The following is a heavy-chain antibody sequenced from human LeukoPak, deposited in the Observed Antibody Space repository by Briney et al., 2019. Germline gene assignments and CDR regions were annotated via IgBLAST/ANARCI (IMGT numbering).Heavy chain of an antibody. CDR2: ISYDGSNK. CDR1: GFTFSSYA. V-gene: IGHV3-30*04. J-gene: IGHJ4*02. D-gene: IGHD3-22*01. CDR3: ARGGLRGHYDSSGYSIYFDY. Sequence: PGRSLRLSCAASGFTFSSYAMHWVRQAPGKGLEWVAVISYDGSNKYYADSVKGRFTISRDNSKNTLYLQMNSLRAEDTAVYYCARGGLRGHYDSSGYSIYFDYWGQGTLVTVSS.